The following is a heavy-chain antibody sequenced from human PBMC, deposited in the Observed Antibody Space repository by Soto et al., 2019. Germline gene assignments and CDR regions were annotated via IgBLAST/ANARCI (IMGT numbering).Heavy chain of an antibody. J-gene: IGHJ3*02. Sequence: GGSLRLSCAASGFTFSNALMSWVRQAPGKGLEWVGRIKSKTDGGTTDYAAPVKGRFTISRDDSKNTLYLQMNSLKTEDTAVYYCTTDLGFKFPLRYYYDSSGYYSDAFDIWGQGTMVTVS. V-gene: IGHV3-15*01. CDR2: IKSKTDGGTT. CDR3: TTDLGFKFPLRYYYDSSGYYSDAFDI. D-gene: IGHD3-22*01. CDR1: GFTFSNAL.